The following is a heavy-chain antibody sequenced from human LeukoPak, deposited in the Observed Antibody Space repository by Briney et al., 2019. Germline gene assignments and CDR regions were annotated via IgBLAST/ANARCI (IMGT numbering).Heavy chain of an antibody. CDR3: ARGSGAGRLDY. V-gene: IGHV3-9*01. J-gene: IGHJ4*02. CDR2: ISWNSGSI. CDR1: GFTFDDYV. D-gene: IGHD3-10*01. Sequence: GRSLRLSCAASGFTFDDYVMHWVRQAPGKGLEWVSGISWNSGSIGYADSVKGRFTISRDNAKNSLYLQMNSLRAEDTAVYYCARGSGAGRLDYWGQGTLVTVSS.